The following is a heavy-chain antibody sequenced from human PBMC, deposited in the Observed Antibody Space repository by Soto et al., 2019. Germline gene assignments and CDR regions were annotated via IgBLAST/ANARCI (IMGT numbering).Heavy chain of an antibody. CDR3: AREMATIPVGAFHI. CDR1: GGSVSSGSYY. D-gene: IGHD5-12*01. V-gene: IGHV4-61*01. J-gene: IGHJ3*02. CDR2: IYYSGST. Sequence: QVQLQESGPGLVKPSETLSLTCTVSGGSVSSGSYYWSWIRQPPGKGLEWIGYIYYSGSTKYNPSLKSRGTISAATSKNQFSLKLSSVTAADTAVYYCAREMATIPVGAFHIWGQGTMVTVSS.